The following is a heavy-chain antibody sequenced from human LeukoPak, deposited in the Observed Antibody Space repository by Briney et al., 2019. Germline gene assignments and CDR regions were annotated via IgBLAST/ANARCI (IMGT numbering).Heavy chain of an antibody. CDR3: ARFELEGFLEWLSAFDI. J-gene: IGHJ3*02. D-gene: IGHD3-3*01. Sequence: PSETLSLTCTVSGGSISSYYWSWIRQPPGKGLEWIGYIYYSGSTNYNPSLKSRVTISVDTSKNQFSLKLSSVTAADTAVYYCARFELEGFLEWLSAFDIWGQGTMVTVSS. CDR2: IYYSGST. V-gene: IGHV4-59*01. CDR1: GGSISSYY.